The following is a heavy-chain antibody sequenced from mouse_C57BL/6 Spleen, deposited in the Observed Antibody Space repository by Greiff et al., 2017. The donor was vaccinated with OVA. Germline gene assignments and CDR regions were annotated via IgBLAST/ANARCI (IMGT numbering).Heavy chain of an antibody. CDR3: ARWDGSSRYAMDY. Sequence: VQLQQSGPVLVKPGASVKMSCKASGYTFTDYYMNWVKQSHGKSLEWIGVINPYNGGTSYNQKFKGKATLTVDKSSSTAYMELNSLTSEDSAVYYCARWDGSSRYAMDYWGQGTSVTVSS. CDR2: INPYNGGT. D-gene: IGHD1-1*01. V-gene: IGHV1-19*01. CDR1: GYTFTDYY. J-gene: IGHJ4*01.